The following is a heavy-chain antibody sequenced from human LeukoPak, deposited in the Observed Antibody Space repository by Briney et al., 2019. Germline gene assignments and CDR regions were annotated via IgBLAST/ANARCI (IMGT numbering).Heavy chain of an antibody. V-gene: IGHV1-69*06. CDR3: ASLVVDTAMVDY. CDR2: IIPIFGTA. J-gene: IGHJ4*02. CDR1: GGTFSSYA. Sequence: ASVKVSCKASGGTFSSYAISWVRQAPGQGLEWMGGIIPIFGTANYAQKFQGRVTITADKSMSTAYMELSSLRSGDTAVYYCASLVVDTAMVDYWGQGTLVTVSS. D-gene: IGHD5-18*01.